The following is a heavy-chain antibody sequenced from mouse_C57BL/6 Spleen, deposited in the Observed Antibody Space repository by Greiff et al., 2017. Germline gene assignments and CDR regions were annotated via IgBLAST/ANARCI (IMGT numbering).Heavy chain of an antibody. Sequence: EVQLQQSGPELVKPGASVKISCKASGYTFTDYYMNWVKQSHGKSLEWIGDINPNNGGTSYNQKFKGKATLTVDKSSSTAYMELRSLTSEDSAVYYCARGGITTWFAYWGQGTLVTVAA. D-gene: IGHD2-4*01. V-gene: IGHV1-26*01. CDR1: GYTFTDYY. CDR3: ARGGITTWFAY. J-gene: IGHJ3*01. CDR2: INPNNGGT.